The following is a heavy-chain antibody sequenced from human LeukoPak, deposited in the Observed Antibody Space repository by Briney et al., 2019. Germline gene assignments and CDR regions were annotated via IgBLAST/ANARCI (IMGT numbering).Heavy chain of an antibody. J-gene: IGHJ4*02. D-gene: IGHD3-22*01. CDR3: ARDSNYYDSSGYYSMIDY. V-gene: IGHV3-48*01. CDR1: GFTFSSYS. Sequence: GGSLRLSCAASGFTFSSYSMNCVRQAPGKGLEWVSYISSSSSTVYYAVSVKGRFTISRDNAKNSLYLQMNSLRAEDTAVYYCARDSNYYDSSGYYSMIDYWGQGTLVTVSS. CDR2: ISSSSSTV.